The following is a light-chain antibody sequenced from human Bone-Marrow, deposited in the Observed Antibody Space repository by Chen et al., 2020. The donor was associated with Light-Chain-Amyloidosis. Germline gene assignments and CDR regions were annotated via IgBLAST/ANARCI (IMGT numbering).Light chain of an antibody. CDR2: LGS. CDR1: QSLLHSNGYNY. CDR3: FQPQETPYT. Sequence: DIVMTQSPLSLCVTPVEPASISCTSTQSLLHSNGYNYLAWYLQKPGQSPQLLIHLGSNRAPGVPDRFSGSGSGTDFTLRISRVEAEDVGVYYCFQPQETPYTFGQGTKLEI. V-gene: IGKV2-28*01. J-gene: IGKJ2*01.